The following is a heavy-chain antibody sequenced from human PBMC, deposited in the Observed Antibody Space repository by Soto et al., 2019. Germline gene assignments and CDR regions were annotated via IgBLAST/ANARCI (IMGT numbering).Heavy chain of an antibody. CDR2: VDQDGSAK. Sequence: VQLVESGGGLVQPGGSLRLSCAASGFAFNRYYMSWVRQAPGKGLEWVATVDQDGSAKYYVDSVKGRFTISRDNAKNSLYVQMNSLRGEDTAVYYCARYCAYDSIYYCSSVRLDYWGQGTLVTVSS. J-gene: IGHJ4*02. D-gene: IGHD3-22*01. CDR3: ARYCAYDSIYYCSSVRLDY. V-gene: IGHV3-7*01. CDR1: GFAFNRYY.